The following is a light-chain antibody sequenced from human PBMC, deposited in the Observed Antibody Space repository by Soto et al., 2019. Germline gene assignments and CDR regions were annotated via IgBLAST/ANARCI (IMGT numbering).Light chain of an antibody. CDR2: DAS. CDR1: QIISNR. CDR3: QHYGGMWT. J-gene: IGKJ1*01. V-gene: IGKV1-5*01. Sequence: DSQMTQSPSTLSPAVGDSVPITLRASQIISNRLAWYQQKPGKAPKVLIYDASSLESGVPSRFSGSGSGTEFALTISSLQPDDFATYWCQHYGGMWTFGQGTKVDIK.